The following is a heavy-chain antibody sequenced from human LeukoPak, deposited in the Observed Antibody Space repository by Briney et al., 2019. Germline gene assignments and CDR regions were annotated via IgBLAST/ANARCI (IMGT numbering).Heavy chain of an antibody. J-gene: IGHJ4*02. CDR1: GFTFSSYW. Sequence: GGSLRLSCAASGFTFSSYWMLWVRHVPGKGRVWVSRVNSDGSTPRYADSVKGRFTISRDNAKNTLYLQMNSLRAEDTGVYFCAREHSGSYGLDDWGQGTLVTVSS. D-gene: IGHD1-26*01. V-gene: IGHV3-74*01. CDR2: VNSDGSTP. CDR3: AREHSGSYGLDD.